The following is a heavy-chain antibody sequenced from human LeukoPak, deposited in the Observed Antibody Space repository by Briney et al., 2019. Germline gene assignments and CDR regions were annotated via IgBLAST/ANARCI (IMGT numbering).Heavy chain of an antibody. V-gene: IGHV4-59*01. J-gene: IGHJ4*02. D-gene: IGHD4-17*01. CDR3: ARAKTDYGPYYFDY. CDR2: IYYSGST. Sequence: SETLSLTCTVSGGSISSYYWSWIRQPPGKGLEWIGYIYYSGSTNYNPSLKSRVTISVDTSKNHVSLKLSTVTAPDTAVYYCARAKTDYGPYYFDYWGQGTLVTVSS. CDR1: GGSISSYY.